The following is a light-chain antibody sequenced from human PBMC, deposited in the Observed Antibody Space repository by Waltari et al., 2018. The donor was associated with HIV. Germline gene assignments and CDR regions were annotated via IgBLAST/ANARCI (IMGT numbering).Light chain of an antibody. CDR3: QSWDSNVYV. CDR1: RLGAKY. J-gene: IGLJ1*01. Sequence: SYDLTQPPFVSVSPGQTASISCSGARLGAKYVFWYEQKSGQSPVLVIYEDYKRPPGIRERFSGSRSGDTATLTISGAQAMDEANYYCQSWDSNVYVFGTGTKVTVL. V-gene: IGLV3-1*01. CDR2: EDY.